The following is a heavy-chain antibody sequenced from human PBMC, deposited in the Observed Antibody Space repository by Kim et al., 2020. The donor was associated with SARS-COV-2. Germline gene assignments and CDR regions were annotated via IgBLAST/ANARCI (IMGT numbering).Heavy chain of an antibody. J-gene: IGHJ5*02. Sequence: SRVTISVDTSKNQFSLKLSSVTAADTAVYYCARHPTYYDFWSGYHNWFDPWGQGTLVTVSS. CDR3: ARHPTYYDFWSGYHNWFDP. D-gene: IGHD3-3*01. V-gene: IGHV4-59*08.